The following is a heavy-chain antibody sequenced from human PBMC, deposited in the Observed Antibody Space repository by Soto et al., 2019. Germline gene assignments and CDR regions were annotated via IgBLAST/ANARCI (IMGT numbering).Heavy chain of an antibody. D-gene: IGHD1-26*01. Sequence: QVQLQESGPGLVNPSGTLSLTFAVSGGSITSNWWSWVRQPPGKGLEWIGEIYHNGRFNYNPSLRSRLTISLDTSKNQLSLKLTSVPAADTAVHYCVRNAWDRLDPWGPGNLVTVSS. CDR3: VRNAWDRLDP. CDR2: IYHNGRF. CDR1: GGSITSNW. V-gene: IGHV4-4*02. J-gene: IGHJ5*02.